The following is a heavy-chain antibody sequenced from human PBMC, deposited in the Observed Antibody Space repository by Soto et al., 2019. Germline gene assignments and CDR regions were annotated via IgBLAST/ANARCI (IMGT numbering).Heavy chain of an antibody. J-gene: IGHJ4*02. CDR2: IIPMLGMS. Sequence: QVQLVQSGAEVTKPGSSVTVSCTASGDTFSRSTLSWVRQAPGQRLEWMGRIIPMLGMSNSALKFQGRLTISADKSTNKVYMLLTSLRSDDTAVYYCATSYGSGSAHFDSWGQGTLVTVSS. V-gene: IGHV1-69*02. CDR3: ATSYGSGSAHFDS. D-gene: IGHD3-10*01. CDR1: GDTFSRST.